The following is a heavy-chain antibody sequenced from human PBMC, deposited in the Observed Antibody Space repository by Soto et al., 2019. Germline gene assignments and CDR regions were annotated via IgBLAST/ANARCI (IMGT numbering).Heavy chain of an antibody. D-gene: IGHD2-15*01. CDR3: ARGRSLKWNWFDR. Sequence: ASVTVSCKASGYSFTDYHIHWVRQAPGQGLEWLGRINPKSGGTSTAQKFQGWVTMTTDTSISTASMDLTRLTSDDTAVYYCARGRSLKWNWFDRWGQGTLVTVSS. CDR1: GYSFTDYH. CDR2: INPKSGGT. J-gene: IGHJ5*02. V-gene: IGHV1-2*04.